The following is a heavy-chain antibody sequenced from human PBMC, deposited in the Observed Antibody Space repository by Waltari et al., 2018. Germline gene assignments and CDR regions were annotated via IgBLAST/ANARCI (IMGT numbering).Heavy chain of an antibody. CDR3: ARGSGSYGDFDY. CDR2: MNPNSGNT. CDR1: GYTFTSYD. V-gene: IGHV1-8*03. Sequence: QVQLVQSGAEVKKPGASVKVSCKASGYTFTSYDINWVRQATGQGLEWMGWMNPNSGNTGYAQNVQGRVTITMNTSISTAYMELSSLRSEDTAVYYCARGSGSYGDFDYWGQGTLVTVSS. J-gene: IGHJ4*02. D-gene: IGHD1-26*01.